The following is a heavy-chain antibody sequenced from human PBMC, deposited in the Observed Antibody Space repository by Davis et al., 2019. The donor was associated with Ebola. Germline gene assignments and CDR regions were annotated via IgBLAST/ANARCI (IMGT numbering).Heavy chain of an antibody. CDR1: GYTFTSYG. V-gene: IGHV1-18*01. CDR2: ITAYNGNT. CDR3: ARRAYSGYDLH. Sequence: ASVKVSCKASGYTFTSYGISWVRQAPGQGLEWMGWITAYNGNTNYAQNLQGRVTMTTDTSTSTAYMELRSLRSDDTAVYYCARRAYSGYDLHWGQGTLVTVSS. J-gene: IGHJ4*02. D-gene: IGHD5-12*01.